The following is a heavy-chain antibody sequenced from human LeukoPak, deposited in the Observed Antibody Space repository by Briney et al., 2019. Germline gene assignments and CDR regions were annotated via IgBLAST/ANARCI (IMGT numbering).Heavy chain of an antibody. CDR2: INYSGST. D-gene: IGHD2-2*01. CDR1: GGSFSGYY. Sequence: SETLSLTCAVYGGSFSGYYWSWIRQPPGKGLEWIGEINYSGSTNYNPSLKSRVTISVDTSKNQFSLKLSSVTAADTAVYYCARGGYCSSTSCLDYWGQGTLVTVSS. CDR3: ARGGYCSSTSCLDY. V-gene: IGHV4-34*01. J-gene: IGHJ4*02.